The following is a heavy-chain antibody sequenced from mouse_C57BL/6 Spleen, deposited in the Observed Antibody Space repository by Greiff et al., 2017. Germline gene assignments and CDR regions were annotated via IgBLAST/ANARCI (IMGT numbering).Heavy chain of an antibody. CDR1: GFTFSSYA. CDR3: AREHDYDEGYAMDY. CDR2: ISDGGSYT. J-gene: IGHJ4*01. V-gene: IGHV5-4*01. D-gene: IGHD2-4*01. Sequence: EVMLVESGGGLVKPGGSLKLSCAASGFTFSSYAMSWVRQTPEKRLEWVATISDGGSYTYYPDNVKGRFTISRDNAKNNLYLQMSHLKSEDTAMYYCAREHDYDEGYAMDYWGQGTSVTVSS.